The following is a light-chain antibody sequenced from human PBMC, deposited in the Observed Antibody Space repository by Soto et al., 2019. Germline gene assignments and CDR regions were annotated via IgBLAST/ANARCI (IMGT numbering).Light chain of an antibody. CDR3: QQYNSYSVSA. V-gene: IGKV1-5*01. CDR1: QSISGW. J-gene: IGKJ2*01. Sequence: DIQMTQSPYTLSASVGDRVTITCRASQSISGWLAWYQQKPGKAPKLLIYDASSLESGVPSRFSGSGSGTECTLTISRLQPDDFATYYCQQYNSYSVSAFGQGTKLEIK. CDR2: DAS.